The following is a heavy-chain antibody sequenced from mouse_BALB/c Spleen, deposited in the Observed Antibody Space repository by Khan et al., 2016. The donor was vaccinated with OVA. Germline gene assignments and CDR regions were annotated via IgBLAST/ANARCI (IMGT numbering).Heavy chain of an antibody. CDR2: IWSDGST. D-gene: IGHD2-4*01. Sequence: QVQLKQSGPGLVAPSQCLSITCTISGFSLTNYGVHWVRQPPGKGLEWLVVIWSDGSTTYNSPLKSRLTINKDNSKNQVFLEMNSLHTDDTATYFCARQAYYDYNLLAYWGQGTLVTVSA. V-gene: IGHV2-6-1*01. CDR1: GFSLTNYG. J-gene: IGHJ4*01. CDR3: ARQAYYDYNLLAY.